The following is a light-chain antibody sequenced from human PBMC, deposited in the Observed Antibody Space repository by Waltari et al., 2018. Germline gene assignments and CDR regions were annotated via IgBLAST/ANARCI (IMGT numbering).Light chain of an antibody. CDR1: SSDVGGYNY. Sequence: QSALTQPRSVSGSPGQSVTISCTGTSSDVGGYNYVSWFQQHPGKAPKLMIHDVSKLPSGVPDLFSGSKSGNTASLTISGLQAYDETDYYCCSYAGRYTWVFGGGTKLTVL. CDR3: CSYAGRYTWV. CDR2: DVS. V-gene: IGLV2-11*01. J-gene: IGLJ3*02.